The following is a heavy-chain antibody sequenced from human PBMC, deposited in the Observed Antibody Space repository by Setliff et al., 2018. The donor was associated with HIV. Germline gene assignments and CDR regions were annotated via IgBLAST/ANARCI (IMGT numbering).Heavy chain of an antibody. D-gene: IGHD3-9*01. J-gene: IGHJ4*02. V-gene: IGHV4-4*08. CDR2: RSTTGST. CDR3: ARQTWEYYDTLTGYYRSPKNFDS. Sequence: PSETLSLTCTVSGDSISSYFWSWIRQSPGKGLEWIGFRSTTGSTYYDPSLKSRVTISLDTSKSQFFLKLSSVTAPDTAIYYCARQTWEYYDTLTGYYRSPKNFDSWGQGTLVTVSS. CDR1: GDSISSYF.